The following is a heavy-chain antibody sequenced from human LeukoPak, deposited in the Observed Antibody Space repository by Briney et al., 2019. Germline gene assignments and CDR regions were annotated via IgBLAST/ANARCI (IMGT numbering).Heavy chain of an antibody. CDR3: AREKRNYYDGNHWFYR. J-gene: IGHJ5*02. Sequence: GGSLRLSCAASGFTFSSYEMNWVRQAPGKGLEWVSYISRSGSSIYYADSVKGRFTISRDNAKNSLYLQMNSLRAEDTAVYYFAREKRNYYDGNHWFYRWGQGTLVTVSS. D-gene: IGHD3-22*01. CDR1: GFTFSSYE. CDR2: ISRSGSSI. V-gene: IGHV3-48*03.